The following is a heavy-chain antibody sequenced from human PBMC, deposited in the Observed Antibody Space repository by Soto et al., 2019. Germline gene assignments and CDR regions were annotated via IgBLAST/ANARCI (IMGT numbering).Heavy chain of an antibody. CDR2: IEQDGSEI. Sequence: PGGSLRLSCATSGFAFSTYVMNWVRQVPGKGLEWVANIEQDGSEINYVDSVRGRFTISRDNANNSLYLQMNSLRAEDTAVYYCARDPGYSYGYNWGQGTLVTVSS. CDR1: GFAFSTYV. J-gene: IGHJ4*02. CDR3: ARDPGYSYGYN. V-gene: IGHV3-7*01. D-gene: IGHD5-18*01.